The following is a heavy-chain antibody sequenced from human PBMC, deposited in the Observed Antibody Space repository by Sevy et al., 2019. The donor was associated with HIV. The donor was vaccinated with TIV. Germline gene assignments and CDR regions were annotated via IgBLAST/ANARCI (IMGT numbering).Heavy chain of an antibody. V-gene: IGHV4-59*08. CDR3: AGENAWGRGYS. CDR1: GGSITSLY. CDR2: IYYIGNT. D-gene: IGHD1-26*01. Sequence: SETLSLTCTVSGGSITSLYWGWIRQPPGKGLEWIANIYYIGNTNYNPSLKSRVTISLDPSKNQFALRLSSVTAADTAISCCAGENAWGRGYSWGQGTLVTVSS. J-gene: IGHJ4*02.